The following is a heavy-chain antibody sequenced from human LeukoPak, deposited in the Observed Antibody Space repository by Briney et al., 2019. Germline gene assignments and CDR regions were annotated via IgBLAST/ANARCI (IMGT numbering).Heavy chain of an antibody. D-gene: IGHD3-22*01. CDR2: INPSGGST. J-gene: IGHJ4*02. V-gene: IGHV1-46*01. CDR1: GYTFTSYY. Sequence: ASVKVPCKASGYTFTSYYMHWVRQAPGQGLEWMGIINPSGGSTSYAQKFQGRVTMTRDMSTSTVYMELSSLRSEDTAVYYCARDIRDYYDSSGYCDYWGQGTLVTVSS. CDR3: ARDIRDYYDSSGYCDY.